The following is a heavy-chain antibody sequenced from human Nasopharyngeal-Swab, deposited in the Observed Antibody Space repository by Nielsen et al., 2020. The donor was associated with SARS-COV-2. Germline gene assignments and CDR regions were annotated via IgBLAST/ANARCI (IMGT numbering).Heavy chain of an antibody. V-gene: IGHV3-30*03. CDR1: GFSFRSYG. J-gene: IGHJ6*02. D-gene: IGHD3-3*01. CDR3: ARGTIFGVVKRGPWDYYGMDV. Sequence: GESLKISCAASGFSFRSYGVHWVRQAPGKGLAWVAVISYDGSNKDYADSAKGRFTISRDNSKNTLYLQTNSLRADDTAVYYCARGTIFGVVKRGPWDYYGMDVWGQGTTVTVSS. CDR2: ISYDGSNK.